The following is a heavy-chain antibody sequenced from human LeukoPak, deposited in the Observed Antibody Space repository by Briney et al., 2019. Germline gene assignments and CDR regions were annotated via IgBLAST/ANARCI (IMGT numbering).Heavy chain of an antibody. Sequence: ASVKVSCKASGYTLTDYDILWVRQAPGRGLECMGWINPSSGATNYAQKFQGRVTMTRDTSLNTAYMDLSSLRSDDTAVYYCATVRGAVSYWGQGTLVTVSS. V-gene: IGHV1-2*02. J-gene: IGHJ4*02. CDR2: INPSSGAT. CDR3: ATVRGAVSY. CDR1: GYTLTDYD. D-gene: IGHD3-10*01.